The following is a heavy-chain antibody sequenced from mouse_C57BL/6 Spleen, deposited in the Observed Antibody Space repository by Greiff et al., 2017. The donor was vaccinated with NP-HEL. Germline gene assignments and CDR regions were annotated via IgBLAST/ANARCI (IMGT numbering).Heavy chain of an antibody. CDR1: GYTFTSYV. D-gene: IGHD2-1*01. J-gene: IGHJ1*03. Sequence: VQLQQSGPELVKPGASVKMSCKASGYTFTSYVMHWVKQKPGQGLEWIGYIYPYNDGTKYNEKFKGKATLTSDKSSSTAYMELSSLTSEDSAVYYCAMYYGNYVWYFDVWGTGTTVTVSS. V-gene: IGHV1-14*01. CDR3: AMYYGNYVWYFDV. CDR2: IYPYNDGT.